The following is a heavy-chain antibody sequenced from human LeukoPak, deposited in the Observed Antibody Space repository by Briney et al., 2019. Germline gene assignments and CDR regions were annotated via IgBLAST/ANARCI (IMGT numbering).Heavy chain of an antibody. V-gene: IGHV3-30*18. CDR2: ISYDGSNK. Sequence: PGRSLRLSYAASGFTFSSYGMHWVRQAPGKGLEWVAVISYDGSNKYYADSVKGRFTISRDNSKNTLYLQMNSLRAEDTAVYYCAKSSGYSSGPMDVWGQGTTVTVSS. CDR1: GFTFSSYG. J-gene: IGHJ6*02. CDR3: AKSSGYSSGPMDV. D-gene: IGHD6-19*01.